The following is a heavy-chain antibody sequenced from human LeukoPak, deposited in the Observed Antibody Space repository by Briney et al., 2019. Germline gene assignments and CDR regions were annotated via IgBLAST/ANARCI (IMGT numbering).Heavy chain of an antibody. J-gene: IGHJ4*02. CDR2: IYSGGST. V-gene: IGHV3-53*01. Sequence: GGSLRLSCAASGFTFCSYEVNWVRQAPGKGLEWVSVIYSGGSTYYADSVKGRFTISRDNSKNTLYLQMSSLRTADTAVYYCARDVGDEGNYWGQGTLVTVSS. D-gene: IGHD3-16*01. CDR1: GFTFCSYE. CDR3: ARDVGDEGNY.